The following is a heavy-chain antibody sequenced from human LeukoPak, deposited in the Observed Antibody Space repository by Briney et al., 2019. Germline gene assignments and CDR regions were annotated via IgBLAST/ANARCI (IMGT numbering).Heavy chain of an antibody. J-gene: IGHJ4*02. D-gene: IGHD1-26*01. V-gene: IGHV3-30-3*01. CDR2: ISYDGSNK. CDR3: ARGRGSYSPADFDY. Sequence: GGSPRLSCAASGFTFSSYAMHWVRQAPGKGLEWVAGISYDGSNKYYADSVKGRFTISRDNSKNTLYLQMNSLRAEDTAVYYCARGRGSYSPADFDYWGQGTLVTVSS. CDR1: GFTFSSYA.